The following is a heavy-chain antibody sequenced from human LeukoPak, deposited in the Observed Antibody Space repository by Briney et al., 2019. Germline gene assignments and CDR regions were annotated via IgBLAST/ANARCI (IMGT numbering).Heavy chain of an antibody. J-gene: IGHJ4*02. Sequence: GGSLRLSCAASGFSFSSYAMSWVRQPPGKGLEWVSSFSGGGGDTYYADSVKGRFTISRDNSKNTLCLQMNSLRVEDTAVYYCAKVLETYQTVTISLYYWGQGTLVTVSS. CDR3: AKVLETYQTVTISLYY. CDR2: FSGGGGDT. V-gene: IGHV3-23*01. CDR1: GFSFSSYA. D-gene: IGHD4-17*01.